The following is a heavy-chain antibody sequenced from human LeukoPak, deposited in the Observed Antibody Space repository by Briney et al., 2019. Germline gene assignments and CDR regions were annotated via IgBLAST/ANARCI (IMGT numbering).Heavy chain of an antibody. CDR3: TTGYGGAGYYYYMDV. V-gene: IGHV1-69*05. CDR1: GGTFSSYA. D-gene: IGHD4-23*01. CDR2: IIPIFGTA. Sequence: SVKVSCKASGGTFSSYAISWVRQAPGQGLGWMGGIIPIFGTANYAQKFQGRVTITTDESTSTAYMELSSLRSEDTAVYYCTTGYGGAGYYYYMDVWGKGTTVTVSS. J-gene: IGHJ6*03.